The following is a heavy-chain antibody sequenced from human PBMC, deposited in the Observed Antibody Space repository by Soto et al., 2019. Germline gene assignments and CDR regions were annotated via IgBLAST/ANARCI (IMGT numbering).Heavy chain of an antibody. V-gene: IGHV1-2*02. CDR3: ARVNVVVVAATREYYFDY. CDR1: GYTFTGYY. Sequence: ASVTVSCKASGYTFTGYYMHWVRQAPGQGLEWMGWINPNSGGTNYAQKFQGRVTMTRDTSISTAYMELSRLRSDDTAVYYCARVNVVVVAATREYYFDYWGQGTLITVSS. J-gene: IGHJ4*02. CDR2: INPNSGGT. D-gene: IGHD2-15*01.